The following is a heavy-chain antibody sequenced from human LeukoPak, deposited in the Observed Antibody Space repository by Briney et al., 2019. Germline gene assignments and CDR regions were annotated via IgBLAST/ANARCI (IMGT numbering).Heavy chain of an antibody. Sequence: GASVKVSCKASGYTFTSYYMHWVRQAPGQGLEWMGWINPNSGGTNYAQKFQGRVTMTRDTSISTAYMELSRLRSDDTAVYYCARERNCYDSSGYYLWGQGTLVTVSS. J-gene: IGHJ4*02. D-gene: IGHD3-22*01. CDR1: GYTFTSYY. CDR2: INPNSGGT. V-gene: IGHV1-2*02. CDR3: ARERNCYDSSGYYL.